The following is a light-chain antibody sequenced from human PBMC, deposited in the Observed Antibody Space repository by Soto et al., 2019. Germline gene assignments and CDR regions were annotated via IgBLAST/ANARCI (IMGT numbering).Light chain of an antibody. J-gene: IGLJ1*01. CDR1: SSDVGGYNY. Sequence: QSALTQPASVSGSPGQSITISCTGTSSDVGGYNYVSWYQQHPGKAPKLIISEVSNRPSGVSNRFSGSKSGNTASLTISGLQTEDEADYYCSSYTITTALVFGTGTKLTVL. V-gene: IGLV2-14*01. CDR2: EVS. CDR3: SSYTITTALV.